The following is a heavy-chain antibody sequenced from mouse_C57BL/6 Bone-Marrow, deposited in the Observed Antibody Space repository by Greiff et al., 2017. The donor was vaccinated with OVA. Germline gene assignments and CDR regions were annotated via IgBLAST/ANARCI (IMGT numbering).Heavy chain of an antibody. CDR3: ARYRGYYDWYFDV. V-gene: IGHV15-2*01. D-gene: IGHD2-3*01. Sequence: VQLQESGSELRSPGSSVKLSCKDFDSEVFPIAYMSWVRQKPGHGFEWIGGILPSIGRTIYGEKFEDKATLDADTLSNTAYLELNSLTSEDSAIYYCARYRGYYDWYFDVWGTGTTVTVSS. J-gene: IGHJ1*03. CDR1: DSEVFPIAY. CDR2: ILPSIGRT.